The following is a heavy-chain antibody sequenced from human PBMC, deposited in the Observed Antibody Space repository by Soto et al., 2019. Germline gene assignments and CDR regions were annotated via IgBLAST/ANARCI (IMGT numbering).Heavy chain of an antibody. CDR1: GYTFTSYA. D-gene: IGHD6-13*01. J-gene: IGHJ5*02. Sequence: GASVKVSCKASGYTFTSYAMHCVRQAPGQRLEWMGWINAGNGNTKYSQKFQGRVTITRDTSASTAYMELSSLRSEDTAVYYCARTGSSSWFWFDPWGQGTLVTVSS. CDR3: ARTGSSSWFWFDP. CDR2: INAGNGNT. V-gene: IGHV1-3*01.